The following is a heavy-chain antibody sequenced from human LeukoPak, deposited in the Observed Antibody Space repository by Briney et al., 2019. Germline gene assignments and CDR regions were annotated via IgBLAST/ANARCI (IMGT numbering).Heavy chain of an antibody. CDR3: ARLRYDFWSGYLYYYYYYGMDV. J-gene: IGHJ6*02. Sequence: SETLSLTYAVYGGSFSSYYWSWIRQPPGKGLEWIGEINHSGSTNYNPSLKSRVTTSVDTSKNQFSLKLSSVTAEDTAVYYCARLRYDFWSGYLYYYYYYGMDVWGQGTTVTVSS. CDR2: INHSGST. D-gene: IGHD3-3*01. V-gene: IGHV4-34*01. CDR1: GGSFSSYY.